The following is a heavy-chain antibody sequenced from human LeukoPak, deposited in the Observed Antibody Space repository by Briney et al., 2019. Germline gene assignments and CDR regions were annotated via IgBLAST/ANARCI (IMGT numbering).Heavy chain of an antibody. CDR3: ARGLGLVRGVIITRYYYMDV. Sequence: SETLSLTCAVYGGSFSGYYWSWIRQPPGKGLEWIGEINHSGSTNYNPSLKSRVTISVDTSKNQFSLKLSSVTAADTAVYYCARGLGLVRGVIITRYYYMDVWGQGTTVTVSS. J-gene: IGHJ6*03. V-gene: IGHV4-34*01. CDR2: INHSGST. CDR1: GGSFSGYY. D-gene: IGHD3-10*01.